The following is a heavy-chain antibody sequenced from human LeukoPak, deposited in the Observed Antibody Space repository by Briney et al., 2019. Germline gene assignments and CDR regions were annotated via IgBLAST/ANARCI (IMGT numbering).Heavy chain of an antibody. Sequence: GGSLRLSCAASGFTFSSYWMSWVRQAPGKGLEWVANIKQDGSEKYYVDSVKGRFTISRDNAKNSLYLQMNSLRAEDTAVYYCARDQGPNCSGGSCYSGEGQNWFDPWGQGTLVTVSS. CDR2: IKQDGSEK. CDR1: GFTFSSYW. CDR3: ARDQGPNCSGGSCYSGEGQNWFDP. J-gene: IGHJ5*02. V-gene: IGHV3-7*05. D-gene: IGHD2-15*01.